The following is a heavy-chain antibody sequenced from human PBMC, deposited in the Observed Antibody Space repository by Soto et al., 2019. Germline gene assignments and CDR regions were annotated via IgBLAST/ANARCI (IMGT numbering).Heavy chain of an antibody. CDR3: ARDHARYYDSSGYFPSYGMDV. CDR2: IYYSGST. V-gene: IGHV4-59*01. CDR1: GGSISSYY. Sequence: SETLSLTCTVSGGSISSYYWSWIRQPPGKGLEWIGYIYYSGSTNYNPSLKSRVTISVDTSKNQFSLKLSSVTAADTAVYYCARDHARYYDSSGYFPSYGMDVWGQGTTVT. D-gene: IGHD3-22*01. J-gene: IGHJ6*02.